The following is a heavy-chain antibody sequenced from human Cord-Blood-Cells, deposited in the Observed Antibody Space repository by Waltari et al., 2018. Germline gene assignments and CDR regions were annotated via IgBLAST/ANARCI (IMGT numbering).Heavy chain of an antibody. V-gene: IGHV4-31*03. J-gene: IGHJ3*02. D-gene: IGHD2-2*01. CDR2: IYYSGST. CDR3: ARDRYCSSTSCYAFDI. CDR1: GGSISSGGSY. Sequence: QVQLQESGPGLVKPSQTLSLTCTVSGGSISSGGSYWSWIRQHPGKGLEWIGYIYYSGSTYYNPSLKSRVTISVDTSKNQFSLKLSSVTAADTAVYYCARDRYCSSTSCYAFDIWGQGTMVTVSS.